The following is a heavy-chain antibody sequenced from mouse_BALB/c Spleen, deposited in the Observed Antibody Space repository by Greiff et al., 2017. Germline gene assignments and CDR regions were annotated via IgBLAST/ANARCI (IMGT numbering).Heavy chain of an antibody. CDR2: ISSGSSTI. CDR3: ARSKYYGSSLFDY. D-gene: IGHD1-1*01. Sequence: EVMLVESGGGLVQPGGSRKLSCAASGFTFSSFGMHWVRQAPEKGLEWVAYISSGSSTIYYADTVKGRFTISRDNPKNTLFLQMTSLRSEDTAMYYCARSKYYGSSLFDYWGQGTTLTVSS. CDR1: GFTFSSFG. V-gene: IGHV5-17*02. J-gene: IGHJ2*01.